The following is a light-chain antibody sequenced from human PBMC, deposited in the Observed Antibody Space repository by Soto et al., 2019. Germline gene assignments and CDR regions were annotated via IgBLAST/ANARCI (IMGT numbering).Light chain of an antibody. CDR2: DAS. V-gene: IGKV1-5*01. J-gene: IGKJ1*01. Sequence: DIQMTQSPSTLSASVGDRVTITCRASQSISGWLAWYQQKPGKAPKLLIYDASSLESGVPSRFSGSGSGTEFTITISSLQPDDIATYYCQQYNSYWTFGQGTKVEIK. CDR3: QQYNSYWT. CDR1: QSISGW.